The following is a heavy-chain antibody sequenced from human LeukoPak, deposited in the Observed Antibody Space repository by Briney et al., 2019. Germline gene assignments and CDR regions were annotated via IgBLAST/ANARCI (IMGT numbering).Heavy chain of an antibody. J-gene: IGHJ5*02. Sequence: GGSLRLSCVVSGFTFSSYEMNWVRQAPGKGLEWVSYISHGGSTIYYADSVKGRFTISRDNAKNSLYLQMNSLRTEDTAVYYCARSRGVDWFDPWGQGTLVTVSS. CDR3: ARSRGVDWFDP. CDR2: ISHGGSTI. CDR1: GFTFSSYE. D-gene: IGHD2-15*01. V-gene: IGHV3-48*03.